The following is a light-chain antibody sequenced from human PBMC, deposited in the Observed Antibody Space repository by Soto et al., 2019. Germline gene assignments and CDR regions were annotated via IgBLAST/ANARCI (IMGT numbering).Light chain of an antibody. CDR1: NSDVGGYNF. J-gene: IGLJ1*01. CDR2: EVT. V-gene: IGLV2-8*01. CDR3: SSYAGSNNLV. Sequence: SFLAQPPSASGCPGQSVTISCAGSNSDVGGYNFVSWYQQHPGKAPKLVIYEVTKRPSGVPDRFSGSKSGNTASLTVSGLQAEDEAGYFCSSYAGSNNLVFGTGTKVTVL.